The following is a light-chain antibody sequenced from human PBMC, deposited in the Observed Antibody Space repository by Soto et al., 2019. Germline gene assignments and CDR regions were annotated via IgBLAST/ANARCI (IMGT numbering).Light chain of an antibody. V-gene: IGKV1-9*01. Sequence: DIQLTQSPAFLSASVGDRVTITCRASQGISTYLAWYQQKPGKAPTLLIYAAYTLQSGVPSRFGGSGSGTEFTLTISSLQPEDFATYYCQQLNTYPLTFGQGTKV. J-gene: IGKJ1*01. CDR2: AAY. CDR1: QGISTY. CDR3: QQLNTYPLT.